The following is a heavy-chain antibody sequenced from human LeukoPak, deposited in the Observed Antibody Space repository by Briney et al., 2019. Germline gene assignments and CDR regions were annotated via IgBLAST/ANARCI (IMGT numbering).Heavy chain of an antibody. CDR2: IIPIFGTA. V-gene: IGHV1-69*13. CDR3: ARDLEDYGSSLSNWFDP. CDR1: GGTFSSYA. J-gene: IGHJ5*02. Sequence: SVKVSCKASGGTFSSYAISWVRQAPGHGLEWMGGIIPIFGTANYAQKFQGRVTVTADESTSTAYMELSSLRSEDTAVYYCARDLEDYGSSLSNWFDPWGQGTLVTVSS. D-gene: IGHD6-13*01.